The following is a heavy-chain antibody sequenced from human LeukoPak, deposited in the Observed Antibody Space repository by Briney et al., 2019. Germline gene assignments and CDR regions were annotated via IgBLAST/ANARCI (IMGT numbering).Heavy chain of an antibody. J-gene: IGHJ5*02. CDR1: GGSISSLY. V-gene: IGHV4-59*11. CDR3: ARCNSNYVSWFDP. Sequence: SETLSLTCSVSGGSISSLYWGWIRQPPGKGLEWIGYIYYSGSTNYNPSLKSRVTISVDTSKNQFSLNLTSVTAADTAVYYCARCNSNYVSWFDPWGQGTLVTVSS. CDR2: IYYSGST. D-gene: IGHD4-11*01.